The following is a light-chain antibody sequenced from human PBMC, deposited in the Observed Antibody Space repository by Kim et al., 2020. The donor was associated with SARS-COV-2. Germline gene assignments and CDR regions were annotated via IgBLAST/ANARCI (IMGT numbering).Light chain of an antibody. Sequence: GQRVTISCSGGSSNIGSNYVHWYQQVPGAAPKLLIYWNNQRPSEVPDRFSGSRSGTSASLAISGVRSEDEADYYCAAWDDSLNAPVFGGGTQLTVL. CDR1: SSNIGSNY. CDR2: WNN. V-gene: IGLV1-47*01. J-gene: IGLJ7*01. CDR3: AAWDDSLNAPV.